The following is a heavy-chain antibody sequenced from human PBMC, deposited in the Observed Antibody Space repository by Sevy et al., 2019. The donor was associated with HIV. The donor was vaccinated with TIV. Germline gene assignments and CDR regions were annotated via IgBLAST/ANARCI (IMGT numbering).Heavy chain of an antibody. CDR2: ISDSGST. CDR1: GASVSSVSNY. J-gene: IGHJ6*02. V-gene: IGHV4-61*01. Sequence: SETLSLTCTVSGASVSSVSNYWIWIRQPPGKGLEWMGYISDSGSTNYNPSLKRRVTISVDMSKNQFSLNLTSMTAADTAVYYCASGPRYNYQFYGIDVWGQGTTVTVSS. D-gene: IGHD1-1*01. CDR3: ASGPRYNYQFYGIDV.